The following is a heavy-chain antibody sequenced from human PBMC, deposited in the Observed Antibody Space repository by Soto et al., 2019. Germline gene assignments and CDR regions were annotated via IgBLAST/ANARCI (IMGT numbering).Heavy chain of an antibody. J-gene: IGHJ3*02. D-gene: IGHD3-10*01. Sequence: PSETLSLTCTVSGGSISSGGYYWSWIRQHPGKGLEWIGYIYYSGSTYYNPSLKSRVTISVDTSKNQFSLKLSSVTAADTAVYYCARAYYTYYYGSGNTTAFDIWGQGTMVTVSS. V-gene: IGHV4-31*03. CDR1: GGSISSGGYY. CDR2: IYYSGST. CDR3: ARAYYTYYYGSGNTTAFDI.